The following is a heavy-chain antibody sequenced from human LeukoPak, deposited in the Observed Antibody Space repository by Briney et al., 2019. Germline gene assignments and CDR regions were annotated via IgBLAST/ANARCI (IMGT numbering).Heavy chain of an antibody. D-gene: IGHD3-22*01. Sequence: SGGSLRLSCAASGFTFSNYWIHWVRQAPGKGLVWVSRIKGDGSFTNYADSVKGRFTISRDNAKNTLYLQMNSLRAEDTAVYYCVRSAFHAGSGNYYDYWGQGTLVTVSS. V-gene: IGHV3-74*01. CDR1: GFTFSNYW. J-gene: IGHJ4*02. CDR2: IKGDGSFT. CDR3: VRSAFHAGSGNYYDY.